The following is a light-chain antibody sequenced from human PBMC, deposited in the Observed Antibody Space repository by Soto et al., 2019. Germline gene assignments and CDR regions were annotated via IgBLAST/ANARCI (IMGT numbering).Light chain of an antibody. V-gene: IGKV1-39*01. Sequence: DIQMTQSPSSLSASVGDRVTITCRASETINRHLNWYQQQPGKAPKLLIYGASSLQNGVPPRFRGGGSGTDFTLIITNVQLEDFATYYCQQSYSALAITFGQGTRLEIK. CDR1: ETINRH. CDR2: GAS. CDR3: QQSYSALAIT. J-gene: IGKJ5*01.